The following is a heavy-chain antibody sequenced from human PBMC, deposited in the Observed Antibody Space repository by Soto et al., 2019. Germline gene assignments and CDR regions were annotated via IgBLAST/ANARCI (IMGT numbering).Heavy chain of an antibody. J-gene: IGHJ4*02. CDR2: VKQDGSRK. V-gene: IGHV3-7*01. CDR3: AXPRGYDTLTGYPYYFDY. Sequence: PGGSLRLSCVASGFTFSSYWMSWVRQAPGKGLEWVANVKQDGSRKYYVDSAKGRFSISRDNARNSLYLQMDSLRVEDTAAYYCAXPRGYDTLTGYPYYFDYWGQSTLVTVSS. D-gene: IGHD3-9*01. CDR1: GFTFSSYW.